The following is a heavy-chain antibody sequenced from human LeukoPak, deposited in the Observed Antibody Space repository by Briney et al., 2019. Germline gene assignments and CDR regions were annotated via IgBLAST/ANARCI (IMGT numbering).Heavy chain of an antibody. CDR1: GFKFGDDY. Sequence: PGGSLRLSCVGSGFKFGDDYMDWVRQAPGRGLEWVGQARSKANSYTTEYAASVKDRFTISRDDSKNSVYLQMNSLKTEDTAVYYCSDLGRSSLGYWGQGTLVTVSS. J-gene: IGHJ4*02. CDR3: SDLGRSSLGY. D-gene: IGHD2-21*01. V-gene: IGHV3-72*01. CDR2: ARSKANSYTT.